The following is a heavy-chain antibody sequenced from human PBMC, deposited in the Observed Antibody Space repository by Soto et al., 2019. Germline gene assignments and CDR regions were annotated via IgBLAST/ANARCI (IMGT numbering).Heavy chain of an antibody. CDR1: GFTFSSHG. V-gene: IGHV3-48*02. D-gene: IGHD3-10*01. CDR3: ARRITMVRGPYYCYGMDV. CDR2: ISSTSSTK. Sequence: PGGSLRLSCDASGFTFSSHGMTWVRQAPGKGLEWVAFISSTSSTKNYADSVKGRFTISRDNTKNSLYLQMSSLRDEDTAVYYCARRITMVRGPYYCYGMDVWGQGTTVTVSS. J-gene: IGHJ6*02.